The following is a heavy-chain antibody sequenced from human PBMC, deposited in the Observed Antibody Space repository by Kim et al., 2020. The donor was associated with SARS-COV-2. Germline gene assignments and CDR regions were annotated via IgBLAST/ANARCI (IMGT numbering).Heavy chain of an antibody. CDR1: GYIFTNYF. CDR2: IDPANSKT. D-gene: IGHD1-26*01. J-gene: IGHJ4*02. V-gene: IGHV5-51*01. CDR3: ARQWDQFYDY. Sequence: GESLKISCKASGYIFTNYFFGWVRQMPGKGLEWIGIIDPANSKTTYNPSFQGQVTISVDKSISTAYLQWSSLKASDTAMYYCARQWDQFYDYWGLGTLVTVSS.